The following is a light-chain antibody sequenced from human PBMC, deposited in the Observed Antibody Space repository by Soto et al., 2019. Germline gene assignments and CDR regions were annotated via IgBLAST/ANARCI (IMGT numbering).Light chain of an antibody. Sequence: EIVMTQSPATVSASPGERVTLSCRASQSVSGNVAWYHQKPGQPPRLLVYGASTTATDIPARFIGSGSETDFTLAISRLQSEDFGIYYCQQFNSWPRTFGQGTKVEIK. V-gene: IGKV3-15*01. CDR1: QSVSGN. CDR2: GAS. CDR3: QQFNSWPRT. J-gene: IGKJ1*01.